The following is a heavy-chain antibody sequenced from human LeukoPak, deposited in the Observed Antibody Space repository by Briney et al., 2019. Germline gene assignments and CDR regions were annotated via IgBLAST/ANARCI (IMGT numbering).Heavy chain of an antibody. CDR3: AKAVLGAYYYYGMDV. V-gene: IGHV3-21*04. D-gene: IGHD4/OR15-4a*01. CDR2: IVGSSST. J-gene: IGHJ6*02. Sequence: GGSLRLSCAASGFTFSNFAMTWVRQAPGKGLEWVSSIVGSSSTYYADSLKGRFTISRDNAKNSLYLQMNSLRAEDTAVYYCAKAVLGAYYYYGMDVWGQGTTVTVSS. CDR1: GFTFSNFA.